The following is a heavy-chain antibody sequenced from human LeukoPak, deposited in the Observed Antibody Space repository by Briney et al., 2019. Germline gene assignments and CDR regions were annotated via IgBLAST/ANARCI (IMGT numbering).Heavy chain of an antibody. V-gene: IGHV3-48*01. Sequence: GGSLRLSCAASGFAFNSYSMNWVRQSPGKGLEWISYMSNNGDNIFYSDSVKGRFTISRDNARDSLYLQMNSLRVEDTAVYYCARGSQYSRAFWGQGTLVTVSS. CDR3: ARGSQYSRAF. J-gene: IGHJ4*02. D-gene: IGHD6-6*01. CDR2: MSNNGDNI. CDR1: GFAFNSYS.